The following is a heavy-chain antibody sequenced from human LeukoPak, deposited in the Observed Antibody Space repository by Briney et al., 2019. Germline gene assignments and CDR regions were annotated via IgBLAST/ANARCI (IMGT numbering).Heavy chain of an antibody. D-gene: IGHD1-26*01. CDR3: AREDRLVGVSFDY. CDR1: GYSFANYG. CDR2: INTNTWVP. Sequence: ASVMVSWKASGYSFANYGLGWVRQAPGQGLEWMGWINTNTWVPTYAQGFTERFVLSLDTSVSTAYLQISALKADDTAVYFCAREDRLVGVSFDYWGQGTLVTVSS. J-gene: IGHJ4*02. V-gene: IGHV7-4-1*02.